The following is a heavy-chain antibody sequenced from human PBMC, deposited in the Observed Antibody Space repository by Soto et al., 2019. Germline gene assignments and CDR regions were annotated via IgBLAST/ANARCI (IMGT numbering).Heavy chain of an antibody. CDR1: GFSLSNARMG. D-gene: IGHD6-13*01. CDR2: IFSNDEK. V-gene: IGHV2-26*01. Sequence: QVTLKESGPVLVKPTETLTLTCTVSGFSLSNARMGVSWIRQPPGKALEWLAHIFSNDEKSYNTSLKSRLTISKDTSKSQVVLTMTNMDPVDTATYYCARISSSSWYYFDYWGQGTLVTVSS. J-gene: IGHJ4*02. CDR3: ARISSSSWYYFDY.